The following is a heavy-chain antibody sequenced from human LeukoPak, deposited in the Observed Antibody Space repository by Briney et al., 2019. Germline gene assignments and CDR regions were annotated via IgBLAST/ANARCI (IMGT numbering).Heavy chain of an antibody. CDR1: GLTFSDYS. J-gene: IGHJ3*02. V-gene: IGHV3-48*02. CDR2: ISSSGTPI. D-gene: IGHD4-23*01. Sequence: PGGSLRLSCVASGLTFSDYSMNWVRQAPGKGLECISYISSSGTPIYYADSVKGRFTIFRDNAKNSLYLQMNSLRDEDTAVYYCARDGTVAHAWSGYGFDIWGQGTMVTVSS. CDR3: ARDGTVAHAWSGYGFDI.